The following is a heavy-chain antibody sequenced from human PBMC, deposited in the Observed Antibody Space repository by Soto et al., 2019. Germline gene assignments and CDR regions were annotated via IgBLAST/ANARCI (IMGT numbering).Heavy chain of an antibody. V-gene: IGHV1-18*04. CDR3: ARDIIVLVPAAKTYYYYYGMDV. D-gene: IGHD2-2*01. J-gene: IGHJ6*02. CDR2: ISAYNGNT. Sequence: ASVKVSCKGSGYTFTSYYMHWVRQAHGQGLEWMGWISAYNGNTNYAQKLQGRVTMTTDTSTSTAYMELRSLRSDDTAVYYCARDIIVLVPAAKTYYYYYGMDVWGQGTTVTVSS. CDR1: GYTFTSYY.